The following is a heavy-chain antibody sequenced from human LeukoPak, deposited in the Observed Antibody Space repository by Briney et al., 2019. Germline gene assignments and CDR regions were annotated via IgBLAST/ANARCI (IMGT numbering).Heavy chain of an antibody. V-gene: IGHV1-69*06. J-gene: IGHJ4*02. CDR2: IIPIFGTA. CDR1: GGTFSSYA. CDR3: ARLEGGMVRGVTPDY. Sequence: GASVKVSCKASGGTFSSYAISWVRQAPGQGLEWMGGIIPIFGTANYAQKFQGRVTITADKSTSTAYMELSSLRSEDTAVYYCARLEGGMVRGVTPDYWGQGTLVTVSS. D-gene: IGHD3-10*01.